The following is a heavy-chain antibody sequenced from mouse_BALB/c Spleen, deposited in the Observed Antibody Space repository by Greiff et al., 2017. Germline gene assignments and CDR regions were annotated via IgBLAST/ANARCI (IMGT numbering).Heavy chain of an antibody. Sequence: VQLQQSGAELVKPGASVKLSCTASGFNIKDTYMHWVKQRPEQGLEWIGRIDPANGNTKYDPKFQGKATITADTSSNTAYLQLSSLTSEDTAVYYCASIYYGNWDYAMDYWGQGTSVTVSS. CDR1: GFNIKDTY. J-gene: IGHJ4*01. V-gene: IGHV14-3*02. D-gene: IGHD2-1*01. CDR2: IDPANGNT. CDR3: ASIYYGNWDYAMDY.